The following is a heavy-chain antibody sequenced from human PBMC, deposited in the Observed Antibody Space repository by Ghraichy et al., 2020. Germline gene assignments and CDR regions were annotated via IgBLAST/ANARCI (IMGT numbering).Heavy chain of an antibody. J-gene: IGHJ1*01. CDR3: AKEVGLPSTIYLQH. D-gene: IGHD3/OR15-3a*01. Sequence: GESLNISCVGSGFTFSSCGMSWVRQAPGKGLEWVSGSASDGSPHYADSVRGRFFISRDNSQNTMYLQMNSLRAEDTAVYYCAKEVGLPSTIYLQHWGQGTLVTVSS. CDR1: GFTFSSCG. CDR2: SASDGSP. V-gene: IGHV3-23*01.